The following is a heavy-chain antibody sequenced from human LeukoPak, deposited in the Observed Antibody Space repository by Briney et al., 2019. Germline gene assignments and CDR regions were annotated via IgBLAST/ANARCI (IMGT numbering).Heavy chain of an antibody. CDR3: AKAKEELLTEDFDY. CDR1: GFSFSNAW. V-gene: IGHV3-23*01. CDR2: ISGSGGST. D-gene: IGHD1-26*01. Sequence: GGSLRLSCATSGFSFSNAWMNWVRQAPGKGLEWVSAISGSGGSTYYADSVKGRFTISRDNSKNTLYLQMNSLRAEDTAVYYCAKAKEELLTEDFDYWGQGTLVTVSS. J-gene: IGHJ4*02.